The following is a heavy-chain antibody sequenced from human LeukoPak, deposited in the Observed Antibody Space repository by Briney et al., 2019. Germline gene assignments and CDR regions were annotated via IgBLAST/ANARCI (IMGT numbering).Heavy chain of an antibody. CDR3: ARHAGGREFDY. Sequence: SETLSLTCAVYGGSFSDYYWTWIRQPPGKGLEWIGYIYYSGSTNYNPSLKSRVTISVDTSKNQFSLKLSSVTAADTAVYYCARHAGGREFDYWGQGTLITVSS. CDR1: GGSFSDYY. V-gene: IGHV4-59*08. CDR2: IYYSGST. D-gene: IGHD2-8*02. J-gene: IGHJ4*02.